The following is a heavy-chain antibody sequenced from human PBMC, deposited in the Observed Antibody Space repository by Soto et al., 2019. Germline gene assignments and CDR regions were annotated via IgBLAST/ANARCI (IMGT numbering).Heavy chain of an antibody. CDR3: ARHQSPGEYYDILTGRYYFDY. CDR2: IYYSGNT. Sequence: SETLSLTCTVSGGSISSSSSYWGWIRQPPGKGLEWIGSIYYSGNTYYNPSLKSRVTISVDTSKSQFSLQLSSVTAADTAVYYCARHQSPGEYYDILTGRYYFDYWGQGTLVTVSS. D-gene: IGHD3-9*01. V-gene: IGHV4-39*01. J-gene: IGHJ4*02. CDR1: GGSISSSSSY.